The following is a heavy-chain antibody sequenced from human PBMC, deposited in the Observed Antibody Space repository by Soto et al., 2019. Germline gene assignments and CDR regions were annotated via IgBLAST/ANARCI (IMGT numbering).Heavy chain of an antibody. J-gene: IGHJ6*02. CDR1: GFTFSSYS. CDR2: ISCSTSYI. CDR3: ARVVDYCDPYYYYGMDV. V-gene: IGHV3-21*06. D-gene: IGHD3-22*01. Sequence: EVQLVESGGGLVKPGGSLRLSCAASGFTFSSYSMNWVRQAPGKGLEWVSSISCSTSYIYYADSVKGRFTISRDNAKNSSYLQMNSLRAEDTAVDYCARVVDYCDPYYYYGMDVWGQGTTVTVSS.